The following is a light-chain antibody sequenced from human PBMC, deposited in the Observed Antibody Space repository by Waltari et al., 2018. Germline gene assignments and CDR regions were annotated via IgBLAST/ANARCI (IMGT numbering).Light chain of an antibody. CDR2: WAS. Sequence: DFVMTQSPDSLAVSLGERATINCKSSQTILYSPTNRNYLAWYQQRPGQPPKLLIYWASVRASGVHDRFSGSGSGTDFTLTISSLQPEDVAVYYCQQYITTLTFGGGTKVEIK. CDR3: QQYITTLT. V-gene: IGKV4-1*01. CDR1: QTILYSPTNRNY. J-gene: IGKJ4*01.